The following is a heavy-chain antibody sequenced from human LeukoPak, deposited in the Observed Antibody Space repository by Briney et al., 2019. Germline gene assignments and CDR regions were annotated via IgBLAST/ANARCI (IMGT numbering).Heavy chain of an antibody. CDR2: IIPIFGTA. CDR1: GGTFSSYA. J-gene: IGHJ4*02. V-gene: IGHV1-69*13. Sequence: SVTVSCKASGGTFSSYAISWVRQAPGQGLEWMGGIIPIFGTANYAQKFQGRVTITADESTSTAYMELSSLRSEDTAVYYCASNLRIAAAGQGPFDYWGQGTLVTVSS. CDR3: ASNLRIAAAGQGPFDY. D-gene: IGHD6-13*01.